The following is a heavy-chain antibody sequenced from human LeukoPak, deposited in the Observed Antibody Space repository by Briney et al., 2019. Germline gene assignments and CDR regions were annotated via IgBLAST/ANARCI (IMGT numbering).Heavy chain of an antibody. CDR3: ARQSDGYNRRYYYYYGMDV. V-gene: IGHV5-51*01. J-gene: IGHJ6*02. CDR2: IYPGDSDT. Sequence: GESLKISCKGSGYSFTSYWIGWVRQMPGKGLEWMGIIYPGDSDTRYSPSFQGQVTISADKSISTAYLQWSSLKASDTAMYYCARQSDGYNRRYYYYYGMDVWGQGTTVTVSS. D-gene: IGHD5-24*01. CDR1: GYSFTSYW.